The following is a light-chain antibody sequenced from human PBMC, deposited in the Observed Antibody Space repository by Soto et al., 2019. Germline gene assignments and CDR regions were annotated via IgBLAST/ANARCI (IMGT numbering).Light chain of an antibody. Sequence: SLMDQYRAALAASVGLGVTITCQASQDISNYLNWYQQKPGKAPKLLIYDASNLETGVPSRFSGSGSGKDFTLSLRALQPADIATYYRPHYDNLYAGCFDQGTRLEIK. V-gene: IGKV1-33*01. CDR3: PHYDNLYAGC. CDR1: QDISNY. CDR2: DAS. J-gene: IGKJ5*01.